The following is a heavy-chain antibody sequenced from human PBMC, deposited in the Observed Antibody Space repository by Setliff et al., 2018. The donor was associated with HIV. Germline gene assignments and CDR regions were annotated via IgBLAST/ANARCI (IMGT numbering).Heavy chain of an antibody. V-gene: IGHV4-34*01. J-gene: IGHJ6*03. CDR1: GASLSGYY. D-gene: IGHD2-8*02. CDR2: INHSGST. Sequence: TLSLTCAAYGASLSGYYWSWIRQPPGKGLEWIGEINHSGSTNYNPSLKSRVTISVDTSKNQFSLKLSSVTAADTAVYYCARVSITYWYSIPRDYYYYMDVWGEGTTVTVSS. CDR3: ARVSITYWYSIPRDYYYYMDV.